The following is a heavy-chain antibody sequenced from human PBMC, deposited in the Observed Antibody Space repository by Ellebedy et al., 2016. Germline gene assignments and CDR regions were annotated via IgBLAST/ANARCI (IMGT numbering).Heavy chain of an antibody. V-gene: IGHV4-39*07. CDR2: IYYSGST. Sequence: SETLSLXXTVSGGSISSRSYYWGWIRQPPGKGLEWIGSIYYSGSTYYNPSLKSRVTISVDTSKNQFSLKLSSVTAADTAVYYCARGPPQWATGYWGQGTLVTVSS. D-gene: IGHD1-26*01. CDR3: ARGPPQWATGY. J-gene: IGHJ4*02. CDR1: GGSISSRSYY.